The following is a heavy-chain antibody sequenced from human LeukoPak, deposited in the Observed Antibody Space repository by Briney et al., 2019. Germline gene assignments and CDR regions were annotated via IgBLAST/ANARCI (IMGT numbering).Heavy chain of an antibody. CDR3: ASGMRWSNEYSYGFLLDY. Sequence: GRSLRLSCAASGFTFSSYAMHWVRQAPGKGLEWVAVISYDGSNKYYADSVKGRFTISRDNSKNTLYLQMNSLRAEDTAVYYCASGMRWSNEYSYGFLLDYWGQGTLVTVSS. V-gene: IGHV3-30-3*01. D-gene: IGHD5-18*01. J-gene: IGHJ4*02. CDR2: ISYDGSNK. CDR1: GFTFSSYA.